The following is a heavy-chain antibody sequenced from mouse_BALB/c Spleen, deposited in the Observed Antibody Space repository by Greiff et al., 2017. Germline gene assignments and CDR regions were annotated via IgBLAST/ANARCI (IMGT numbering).Heavy chain of an antibody. CDR1: GYTFTSYW. V-gene: IGHV1-69*02. Sequence: QVQLQQPGAELVRPGASVKLSCKASGYTFTSYWINWVKQRPGQGLEWIGNIYPSDSYTNYNQKFKDKATLTVDKSSSTAYMQLSSPTSEDSAVYYCTRGSLRPDYFDYWGQGTTLTVSS. CDR3: TRGSLRPDYFDY. CDR2: IYPSDSYT. J-gene: IGHJ2*01. D-gene: IGHD2-4*01.